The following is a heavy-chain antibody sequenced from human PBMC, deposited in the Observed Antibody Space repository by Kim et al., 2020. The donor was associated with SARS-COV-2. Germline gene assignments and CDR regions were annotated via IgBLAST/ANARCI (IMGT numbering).Heavy chain of an antibody. J-gene: IGHJ4*02. Sequence: GGSLRLSCAASGFTFSSYGMHWVRQAPGKGLEWVAVIWYDGSNKYYADSVKGRFTISRDNSKNTLYLQMNSLRAEDTAVYYCARERRNDYFDYWGQGTLVTVSS. V-gene: IGHV3-33*01. CDR3: ARERRNDYFDY. D-gene: IGHD1-1*01. CDR2: IWYDGSNK. CDR1: GFTFSSYG.